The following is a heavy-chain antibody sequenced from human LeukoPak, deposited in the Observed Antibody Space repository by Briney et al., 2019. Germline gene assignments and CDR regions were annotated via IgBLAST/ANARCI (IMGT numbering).Heavy chain of an antibody. J-gene: IGHJ6*02. D-gene: IGHD3-16*01. V-gene: IGHV3-48*03. Sequence: HPGGSLRLSCAASGFTFNNYEMSWVRQAPGKGLEWVSFISSSGSTKYYADSVKGRFTISRDNAKKSLDLQMNSLRAEDTAVYYCARARRSQYSYYGMDVWGQGTTVTVSS. CDR1: GFTFNNYE. CDR2: ISSSGSTK. CDR3: ARARRSQYSYYGMDV.